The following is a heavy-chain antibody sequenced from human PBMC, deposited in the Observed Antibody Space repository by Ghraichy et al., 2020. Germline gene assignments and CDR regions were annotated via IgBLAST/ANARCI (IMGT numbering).Heavy chain of an antibody. Sequence: GGSLRLSCAASGFTFSSYAMSWVRQAPGKGLEWVSAISGSGGSTYYADSVKGRFTISRDNSKNTLYLQMNSLRAEDTAVYYCAKKFSLTTVTTRNAFDIWGQGTMVTVSS. D-gene: IGHD4-17*01. J-gene: IGHJ3*02. CDR1: GFTFSSYA. CDR3: AKKFSLTTVTTRNAFDI. CDR2: ISGSGGST. V-gene: IGHV3-23*01.